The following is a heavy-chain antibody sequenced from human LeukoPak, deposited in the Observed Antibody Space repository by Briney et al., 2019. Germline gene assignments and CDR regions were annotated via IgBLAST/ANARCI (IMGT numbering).Heavy chain of an antibody. CDR1: GGTFSSYA. D-gene: IGHD1-20*01. CDR2: IIPIFGTA. J-gene: IGHJ5*02. CDR3: ARERWEDNWNRLGLGYGWFDP. V-gene: IGHV1-69*05. Sequence: SVKVSCKASGGTFSSYAISWVRQAPGQGLEWMGGIIPIFGTANYAQKFQGRVTITTDESTSTAYMELSSLRSEDTAVYYCARERWEDNWNRLGLGYGWFDPWGQGTLVTVSS.